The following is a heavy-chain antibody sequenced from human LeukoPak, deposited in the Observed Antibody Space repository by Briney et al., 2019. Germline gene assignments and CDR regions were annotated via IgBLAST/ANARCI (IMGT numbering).Heavy chain of an antibody. CDR1: GGSISSGSYY. CDR3: AIARGLRYFDY. CDR2: IYTSGST. V-gene: IGHV4-61*02. D-gene: IGHD3-10*01. J-gene: IGHJ4*02. Sequence: SQTLSLTCTVSGGSISSGSYYWSWIRQPAGKGLEWIGRIYTSGSTNYNPSLKSRVTISVDTSKNQFSLKLSSVTAADTAVYYCAIARGLRYFDYWGQGTLVTVSS.